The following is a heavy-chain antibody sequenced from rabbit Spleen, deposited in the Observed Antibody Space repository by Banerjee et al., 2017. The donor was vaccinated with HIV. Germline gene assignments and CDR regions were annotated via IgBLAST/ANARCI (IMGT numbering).Heavy chain of an antibody. V-gene: IGHV1S40*01. D-gene: IGHD8-1*01. CDR3: ARDGAGNSYFNL. J-gene: IGHJ4*01. Sequence: QSLEESGGDLVKPGASLTLTCIASGVSFSGDSYMCWVRQAPGKGLEWIACIDTGSSGFTYFASWAKGRFTISKTSSTTVTLQMTSLTAADTATYFCARDGAGNSYFNLWGQGTLVTVS. CDR1: GVSFSGDSY. CDR2: IDTGSSGFT.